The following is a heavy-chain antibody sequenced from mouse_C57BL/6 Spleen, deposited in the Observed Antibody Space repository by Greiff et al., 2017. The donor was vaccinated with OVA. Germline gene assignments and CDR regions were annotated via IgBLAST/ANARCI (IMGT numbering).Heavy chain of an antibody. Sequence: QVQLQQPGTELVKPGASVKLSCKASGYTFTSYWMHWVKQRPGQGLEWIGNINPSNGGTNYNEKFKSKATLTVDKSSSTAYMQLSSLTSEGSSVDYCARSTFTTVVGGLDYWGQGTTLTVSS. V-gene: IGHV1-53*01. CDR3: ARSTFTTVVGGLDY. D-gene: IGHD1-1*01. J-gene: IGHJ2*01. CDR1: GYTFTSYW. CDR2: INPSNGGT.